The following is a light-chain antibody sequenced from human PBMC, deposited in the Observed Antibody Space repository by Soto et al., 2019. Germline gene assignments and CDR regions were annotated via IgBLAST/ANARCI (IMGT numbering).Light chain of an antibody. CDR3: SSYTSSSATVV. V-gene: IGLV2-14*01. CDR2: DVS. Sequence: QSALTQPASVSGSPGQSITISCTGTSSDVGGSNYVSWYQQHPGKAPKLMIYDVSNRPSGVSNRFSGSKSGNTASLTISGLQAEDEADYYCSSYTSSSATVVFGGGTQLTVL. J-gene: IGLJ3*02. CDR1: SSDVGGSNY.